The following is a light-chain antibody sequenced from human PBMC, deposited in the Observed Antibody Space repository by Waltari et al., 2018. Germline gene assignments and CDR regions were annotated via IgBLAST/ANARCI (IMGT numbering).Light chain of an antibody. CDR1: QSVSRA. J-gene: IGKJ1*01. CDR2: GAS. Sequence: EVVLTQSPGTLSLSPGERATLSCRASQSVSRALAWYQQKPGQAPRLLIYGASIRATGIPDRFSGSGSGTDFSLTISRLEPADSAMYYCQHYVRLPATFGQGTKVEIK. CDR3: QHYVRLPAT. V-gene: IGKV3-20*01.